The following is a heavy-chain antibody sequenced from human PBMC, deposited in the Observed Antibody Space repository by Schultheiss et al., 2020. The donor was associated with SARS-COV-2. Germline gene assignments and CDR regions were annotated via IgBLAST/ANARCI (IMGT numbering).Heavy chain of an antibody. CDR2: IGTAGDT. Sequence: GESLKISCAASGFTFSSYDMHWVRQATGKGLEWVSAIGTAGDTYYPGSVKGRFTISRENAKNTLYLQMNSLRAEDTAVYYCARENCSGGSCYLPFYYYGMDVWGQGTTVTVSS. V-gene: IGHV3-13*01. CDR3: ARENCSGGSCYLPFYYYGMDV. J-gene: IGHJ6*02. CDR1: GFTFSSYD. D-gene: IGHD2-15*01.